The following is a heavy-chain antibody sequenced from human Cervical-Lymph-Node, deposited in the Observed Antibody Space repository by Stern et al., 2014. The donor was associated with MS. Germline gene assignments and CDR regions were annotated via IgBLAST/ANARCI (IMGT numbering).Heavy chain of an antibody. J-gene: IGHJ6*02. Sequence: EMQLVESGGGLVKPGGSLRLSCAASGFTFNFHSMYWVRQAPGKGLEWVSSISRSSTYIYYADSVKGRFTISRDNARNSLYLHMNSLRAEDTAVYYCARATFLGQGTKVTVSS. CDR1: GFTFNFHS. CDR2: ISRSSTYI. V-gene: IGHV3-21*01. CDR3: ARATF.